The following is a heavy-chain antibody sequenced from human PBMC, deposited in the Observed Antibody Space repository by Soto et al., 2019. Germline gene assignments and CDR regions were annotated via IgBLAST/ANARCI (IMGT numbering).Heavy chain of an antibody. V-gene: IGHV3-30-3*01. D-gene: IGHD5-18*01. J-gene: IGHJ4*02. Sequence: QVQLVESGGGVVQPGRSLRLSCAASGFTFSSYAMHWVRQAPGKGLEWVAVISYDGSNKYYADSVKGRFTISRDNSKNTLYLQTNSLRAEDTAVYYCARDLHRVQLWFGLDYWGQGTLVTVSS. CDR2: ISYDGSNK. CDR3: ARDLHRVQLWFGLDY. CDR1: GFTFSSYA.